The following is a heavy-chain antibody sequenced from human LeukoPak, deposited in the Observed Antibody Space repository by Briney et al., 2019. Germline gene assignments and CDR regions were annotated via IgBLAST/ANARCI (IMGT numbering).Heavy chain of an antibody. Sequence: PGGSLRLSCAASGFTFSSYSMNWVRQAPGKGLEWVSSISGSSSYIYYADSVKGRFTISRDNARNSLYLQMNSLRAEDTALFYCARVFGSGSSVYYFDYWGQGTLVTVSS. CDR2: ISGSSSYI. J-gene: IGHJ4*02. CDR1: GFTFSSYS. V-gene: IGHV3-21*01. CDR3: ARVFGSGSSVYYFDY. D-gene: IGHD3-3*01.